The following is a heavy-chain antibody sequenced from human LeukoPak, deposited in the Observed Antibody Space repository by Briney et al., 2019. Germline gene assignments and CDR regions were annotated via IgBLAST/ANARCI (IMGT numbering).Heavy chain of an antibody. CDR3: AKEGGGLDY. V-gene: IGHV1-2*02. CDR1: GYMFTGYH. J-gene: IGHJ4*02. Sequence: GASVKVSCKASGYMFTGYHIHWVRQAPGQGLEWMGWISLNSGGTSYAQTFEGRVTMTRDTSISTAYMELSRLRSADTAVYYCAKEGGGLDYWGQGTLVTVSS. CDR2: ISLNSGGT. D-gene: IGHD3-16*01.